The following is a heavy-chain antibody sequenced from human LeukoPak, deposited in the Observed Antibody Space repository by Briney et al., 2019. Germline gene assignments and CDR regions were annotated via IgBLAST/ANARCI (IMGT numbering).Heavy chain of an antibody. D-gene: IGHD5-18*01. V-gene: IGHV4-34*01. CDR3: ASGGYSYGADAADDFDI. CDR1: GGSFSGYY. CDR2: INHSGST. J-gene: IGHJ3*02. Sequence: SETLSLTCAVYGGSFSGYYWSWIRQPPGKGLEWIGEINHSGSTNYNPSLKSRVTISVDTSKNQFSLKLSSVTAADTAVYYCASGGYSYGADAADDFDIWGQGTMVTVSS.